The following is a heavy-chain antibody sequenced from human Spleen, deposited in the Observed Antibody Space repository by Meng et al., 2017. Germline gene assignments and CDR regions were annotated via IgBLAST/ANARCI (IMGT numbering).Heavy chain of an antibody. CDR3: ARLHNSGWLDY. V-gene: IGHV4-34*01. Sequence: QGKLQQWGAGLLKPSETLSLTCAVYGGSFSGYYWSWIRQPPGKGLEWIGEINHSGSTNYNPSLKSRVTISVDTSKNQFSLKLSSVTAADTAVYYCARLHNSGWLDYWGQGTLVTVSS. D-gene: IGHD6-19*01. J-gene: IGHJ4*02. CDR1: GGSFSGYY. CDR2: INHSGST.